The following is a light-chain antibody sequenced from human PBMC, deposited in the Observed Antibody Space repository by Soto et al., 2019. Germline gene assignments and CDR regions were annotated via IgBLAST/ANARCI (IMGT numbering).Light chain of an antibody. CDR1: QSISSY. V-gene: IGKV1-39*01. J-gene: IGKJ4*01. Sequence: DIQMTQSPSSLSASVGDRVTITCRASQSISSYLNWYQQKPGKAPKLLIYAASSLQSGVPSRFSGSGSGTAFTLTTISLQHEDFATYYCQQSYSTPRLTFGGGTNVEIK. CDR3: QQSYSTPRLT. CDR2: AAS.